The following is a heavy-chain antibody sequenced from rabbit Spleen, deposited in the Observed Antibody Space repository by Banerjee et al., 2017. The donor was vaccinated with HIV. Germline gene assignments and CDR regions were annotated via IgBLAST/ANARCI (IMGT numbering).Heavy chain of an antibody. CDR3: ARDTATSFSTYGMDL. D-gene: IGHD1-1*01. Sequence: QEQLKESGGGLVQPGGSLTLTCKASGFSFSSNDYICWVRQAPGKGLEWIACTAGGRSSFTYYASWAKGRFTISKASSTTVTLQMTSLTAADTATYFCARDTATSFSTYGMDLWGPGTLVTVS. V-gene: IGHV1S45*01. CDR1: GFSFSSNDY. CDR2: TAGGRSSFT. J-gene: IGHJ6*01.